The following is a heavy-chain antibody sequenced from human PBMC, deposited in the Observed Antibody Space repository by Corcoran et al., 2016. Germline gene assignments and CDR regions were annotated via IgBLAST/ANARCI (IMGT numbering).Heavy chain of an antibody. Sequence: QVQLQESGPGLVKSSETLSLTCSVSGGSISSYYWSWIRQPPGKGLEWIGYIHYSGSTNHNPSLGGRVTISVDTSKNQFSLKLRSVTAADTAVYYCARHPMAFGGVVVVDYWGQGTLVTVSS. D-gene: IGHD3-16*02. CDR3: ARHPMAFGGVVVVDY. V-gene: IGHV4-59*01. CDR2: IHYSGST. J-gene: IGHJ4*02. CDR1: GGSISSYY.